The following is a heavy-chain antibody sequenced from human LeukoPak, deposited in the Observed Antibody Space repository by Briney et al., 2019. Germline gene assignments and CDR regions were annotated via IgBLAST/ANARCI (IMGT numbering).Heavy chain of an antibody. CDR1: GGSISSYY. CDR2: IYTIGST. Sequence: SSETLSLTCTVSGGSISSYYWSWIRQPAGKGLEWIGRIYTIGSTNYNPSLKSRVTMSVDTSKNQFSLNLSSVTAADTAVYYCARDGFYDYVWGRAAFDIWGQGTMVTVSS. J-gene: IGHJ3*02. CDR3: ARDGFYDYVWGRAAFDI. D-gene: IGHD3-16*01. V-gene: IGHV4-4*07.